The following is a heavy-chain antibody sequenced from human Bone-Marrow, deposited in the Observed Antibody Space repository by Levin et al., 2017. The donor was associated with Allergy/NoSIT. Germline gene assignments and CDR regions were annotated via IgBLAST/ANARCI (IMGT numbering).Heavy chain of an antibody. D-gene: IGHD5-18*01. CDR1: GYSISSGYY. Sequence: SETLSLTCGVSGYSISSGYYWGWIRQPPGKGLECVGSIYHTGITYYNPSLKSRVTLLVDTSKNQFSLSLTSVTAADTAVYYCARNRKELAMVDYWGPGTLVTVSS. V-gene: IGHV4-38-2*01. J-gene: IGHJ4*02. CDR3: ARNRKELAMVDY. CDR2: IYHTGIT.